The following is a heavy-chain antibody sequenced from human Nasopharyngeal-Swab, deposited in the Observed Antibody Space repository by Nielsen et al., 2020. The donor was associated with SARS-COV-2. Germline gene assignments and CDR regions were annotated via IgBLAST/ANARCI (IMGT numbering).Heavy chain of an antibody. J-gene: IGHJ6*02. Sequence: SVKVSCKASGGTFSSYAISWVRQAPGQGLEWMGGIISIFGTANYAQKFQGRVTITADKSTSTAYMELSSLRSEDTAVYYCARDAGCSSTSCYYYYGMDVWGQGTTVTVSS. CDR3: ARDAGCSSTSCYYYYGMDV. V-gene: IGHV1-69*06. CDR1: GGTFSSYA. CDR2: IISIFGTA. D-gene: IGHD2-2*01.